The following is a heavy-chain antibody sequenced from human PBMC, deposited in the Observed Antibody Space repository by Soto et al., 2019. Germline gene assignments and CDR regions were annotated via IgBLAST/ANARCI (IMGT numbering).Heavy chain of an antibody. V-gene: IGHV3-30*03. CDR3: ARGTPYSSGWYYFDF. D-gene: IGHD6-19*01. J-gene: IGHJ4*02. CDR2: ISYDGTNK. Sequence: GGSLRLSCAASGFTFTTYGMHWVRQAPGKGLEWVAVISYDGTNKFYEDSVDGRFTISRDNSKNMLFLQMNSLRTEDTAVYYCARGTPYSSGWYYFDFWGQGTLVTVSS. CDR1: GFTFTTYG.